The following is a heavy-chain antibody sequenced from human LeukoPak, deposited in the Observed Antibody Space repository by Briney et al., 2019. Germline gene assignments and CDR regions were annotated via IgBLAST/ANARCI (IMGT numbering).Heavy chain of an antibody. J-gene: IGHJ3*02. CDR1: GFTFSSYA. CDR2: ISGSGGST. D-gene: IGHD3-22*01. CDR3: AKEYDSSGYGYRDAFDI. Sequence: PGGSLRLSCAASGFTFSSYAMSWVRQAPGKGLEWVSAISGSGGSTYYADSVTGRFTISRDNSKNTLYLQMNSLRAEDTAVYYCAKEYDSSGYGYRDAFDIWGQGTMVTVSS. V-gene: IGHV3-23*01.